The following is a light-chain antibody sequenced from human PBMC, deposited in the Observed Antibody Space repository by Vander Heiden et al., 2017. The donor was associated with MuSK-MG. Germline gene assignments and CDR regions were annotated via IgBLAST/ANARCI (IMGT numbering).Light chain of an antibody. CDR3: CSYASARTVV. Sequence: QSALTQPASVSGSPGQSITISCTGTSSDVGSYNLVSWYQQHPGKAPKLMFYEVTKRPSGVSNRFSGSKSGKTALPKISGLQAEDEAYYYCCSYASARTVVFGGGTMLTVL. V-gene: IGLV2-23*02. CDR1: SSDVGSYNL. J-gene: IGLJ3*02. CDR2: EVT.